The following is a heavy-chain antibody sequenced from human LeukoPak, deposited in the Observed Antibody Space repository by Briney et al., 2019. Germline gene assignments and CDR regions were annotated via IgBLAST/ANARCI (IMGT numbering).Heavy chain of an antibody. CDR2: IIPIFGTA. CDR1: GGTFSSYA. J-gene: IGHJ4*02. CDR3: ARSPLGDSSGYYSDY. D-gene: IGHD3-22*01. Sequence: ASVKVSCKASGGTFSSYAISWVRQAPGQGLEWMGGIIPIFGTANYAQKFQGRVTITADESTSTAYMELSSLRSEDTAVYYCARSPLGDSSGYYSDYWGQGTLVTVSS. V-gene: IGHV1-69*13.